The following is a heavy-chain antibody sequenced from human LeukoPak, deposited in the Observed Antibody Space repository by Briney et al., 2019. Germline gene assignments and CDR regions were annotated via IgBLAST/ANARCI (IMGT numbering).Heavy chain of an antibody. CDR2: INAGNGNT. Sequence: ASVKVSCKASGYTFTSYAMHWVRQAPGQRLEWMGWINAGNGNTKYSQKFQGRVTITRDTSASTAYMELSSLRSEDTAVYYCARAQRVVWFGELGDYWGQGTLVTVSS. J-gene: IGHJ4*02. D-gene: IGHD3-10*01. CDR1: GYTFTSYA. V-gene: IGHV1-3*01. CDR3: ARAQRVVWFGELGDY.